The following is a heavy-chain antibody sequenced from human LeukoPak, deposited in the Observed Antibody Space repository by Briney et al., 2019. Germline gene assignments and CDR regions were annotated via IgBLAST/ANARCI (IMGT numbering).Heavy chain of an antibody. CDR2: ISSSSSTI. Sequence: GGSLRLSCAASGFTFSSYSMNWVRQAPGKGLEWVSYISSSSSTIYYADSVKGRFTISRDNAKNSLYLQINSLRAEDTAVYYCARDPCCSGTTCYTCYYYYMDVWGKGTTVTVSS. CDR1: GFTFSSYS. J-gene: IGHJ6*03. D-gene: IGHD2-2*02. V-gene: IGHV3-48*01. CDR3: ARDPCCSGTTCYTCYYYYMDV.